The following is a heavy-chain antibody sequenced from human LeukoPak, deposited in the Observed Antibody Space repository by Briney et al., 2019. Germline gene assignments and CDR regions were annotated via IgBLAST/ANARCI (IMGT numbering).Heavy chain of an antibody. Sequence: SETLSLTCAVYGGSISSYYWSWIRQPPGKGLEWIGYIYYSGSTNYNPSLKSRVTISVDTSKKQFSLKLSSVTAADTAVYYCARDQYGDGYFDYWGQGTLVTVSS. CDR3: ARDQYGDGYFDY. CDR1: GGSISSYY. J-gene: IGHJ4*02. V-gene: IGHV4-59*01. D-gene: IGHD4-17*01. CDR2: IYYSGST.